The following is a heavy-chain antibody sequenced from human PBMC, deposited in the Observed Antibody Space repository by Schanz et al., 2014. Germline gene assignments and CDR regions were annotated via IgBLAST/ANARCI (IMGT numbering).Heavy chain of an antibody. J-gene: IGHJ4*02. CDR2: MYINSGST. CDR1: GFTVNTHY. CDR3: AKHRHYADNNGYPGIDY. D-gene: IGHD3-16*01. V-gene: IGHV3-53*01. Sequence: DVQLVESGGGLLQPGGSLRLSCAVSGFTVNTHYMSWVRQAPGKGLEWISSMYINSGSTQYADSVKGRFIISRDSSKNTLFLQMNSLRAEDTAVYYCAKHRHYADNNGYPGIDYWGQGTLVTVSS.